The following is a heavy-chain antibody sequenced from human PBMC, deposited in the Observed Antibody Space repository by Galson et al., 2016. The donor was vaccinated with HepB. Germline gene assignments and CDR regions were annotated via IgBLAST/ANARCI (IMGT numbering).Heavy chain of an antibody. CDR3: AKDAPGGRVVTGTWDS. J-gene: IGHJ4*02. V-gene: IGHV3-23*01. Sequence: SLRLSCAASGFTFNTYAMSWFRHAPGKGLEWVSAISGSGGTTYFADSVQVRFTLSRDKSKTTLYLQMNSLRAEDTAVYYCAKDAPGGRVVTGTWDSWGQGTLVTVSS. CDR1: GFTFNTYA. D-gene: IGHD2-21*02. CDR2: ISGSGGTT.